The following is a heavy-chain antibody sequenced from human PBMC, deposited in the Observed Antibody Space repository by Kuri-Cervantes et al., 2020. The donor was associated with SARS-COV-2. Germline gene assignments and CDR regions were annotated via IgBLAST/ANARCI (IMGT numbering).Heavy chain of an antibody. CDR3: ARRGPTTVTTFTSLAEVGFQH. V-gene: IGHV4-34*01. Sequence: SQTLSLTCAVYGGSFSGYYWSWIRQPPGKGLEWIGEINHSGSTNYSPSLKSRVTISVDTSKNQFSLKLSSVTAADTAVYYCARRGPTTVTTFTSLAEVGFQHWGQGTLVTVSS. CDR2: INHSGST. J-gene: IGHJ1*01. D-gene: IGHD4-17*01. CDR1: GGSFSGYY.